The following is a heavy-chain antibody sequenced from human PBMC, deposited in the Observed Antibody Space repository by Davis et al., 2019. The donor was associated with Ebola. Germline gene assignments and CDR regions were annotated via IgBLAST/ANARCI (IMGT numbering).Heavy chain of an antibody. V-gene: IGHV3-21*01. CDR3: ARDTSGRFDS. Sequence: GGSLRLSCVASGFTFGSYTMNWVRQAPGKGPEWVSSISSSSIYIYYADSVKGRFTISRDNAKNSLDLQMNSLRDEDTAVYYCARDTSGRFDSWGQGTLVTVSS. CDR1: GFTFGSYT. D-gene: IGHD6-19*01. CDR2: ISSSSIYI. J-gene: IGHJ5*01.